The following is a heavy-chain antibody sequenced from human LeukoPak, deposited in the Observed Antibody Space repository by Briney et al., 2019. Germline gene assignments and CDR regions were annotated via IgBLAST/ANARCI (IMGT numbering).Heavy chain of an antibody. Sequence: GGSLRLSCAASGFTFTNYWIHWVRQAPGEGLVWVSRINSDGSVTRYADSVKGRFTISRDNAKNTVFLQMNSLKTEDTAVYYCAGDRGALDSWGQGTLVTVSS. J-gene: IGHJ4*02. CDR2: INSDGSVT. CDR1: GFTFTNYW. D-gene: IGHD1-26*01. V-gene: IGHV3-74*01. CDR3: AGDRGALDS.